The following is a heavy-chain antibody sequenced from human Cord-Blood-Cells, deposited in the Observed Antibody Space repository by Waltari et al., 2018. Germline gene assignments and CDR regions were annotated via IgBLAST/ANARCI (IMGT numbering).Heavy chain of an antibody. CDR1: GFTFSSYD. V-gene: IGHV3-13*01. CDR3: ARGSRDLGWFDP. D-gene: IGHD7-27*01. J-gene: IGHJ5*02. Sequence: EVQLVESGGGLVQPGGSLRLSCAASGFTFSSYDMHWVRQATGKGLDGVSAIGTAGDTYYPGSGKVRFTISRENAKNSLYLQMNSLRAGDTAVYYCARGSRDLGWFDPWGQGTLVTVSS. CDR2: IGTAGDT.